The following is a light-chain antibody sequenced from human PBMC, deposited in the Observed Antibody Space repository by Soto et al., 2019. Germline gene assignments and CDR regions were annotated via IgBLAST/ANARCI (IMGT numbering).Light chain of an antibody. J-gene: IGKJ5*01. CDR1: QTISNW. CDR2: DAS. CDR3: QRYHTSSIT. Sequence: IQMTQSPSTLSASVGDRVTITCRASQTISNWMAWYQQKLGKAPTLLIYDASTLERGVARRFGGTGSGTDSPLSIDRQPDDVFVTYYQQRYHTSSITFGQGTRLEIK. V-gene: IGKV1-5*01.